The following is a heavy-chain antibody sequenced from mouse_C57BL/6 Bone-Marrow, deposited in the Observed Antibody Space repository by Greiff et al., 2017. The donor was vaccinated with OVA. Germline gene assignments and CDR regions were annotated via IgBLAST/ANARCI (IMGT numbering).Heavy chain of an antibody. CDR1: GFTFSSYA. Sequence: EVQVVESGGGLVKPGGSLKLSCAASGFTFSSYAMSWVRQTPEKRLEWVATISDGGSYTYYPDNVKGRFTISRDNAKNNLYLQMSHLKAEDTAMYDCARDWSSLYYFDYWGQGTTLTVSS. J-gene: IGHJ2*01. D-gene: IGHD1-1*01. CDR2: ISDGGSYT. V-gene: IGHV5-4*01. CDR3: ARDWSSLYYFDY.